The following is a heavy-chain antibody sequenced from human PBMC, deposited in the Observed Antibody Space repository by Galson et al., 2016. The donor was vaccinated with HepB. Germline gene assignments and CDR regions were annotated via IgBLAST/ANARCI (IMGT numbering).Heavy chain of an antibody. Sequence: SLRLSCADSGFSFSTSGMSWVRQTPGRGLEWVSGITGSGGTTHYADSVKGRFTISRDNSNNTLYLYMNSLRAGDTAVYYCGKHGGFDYWGQGALVTVSS. CDR1: GFSFSTSG. CDR2: ITGSGGTT. D-gene: IGHD3-16*01. J-gene: IGHJ4*02. CDR3: GKHGGFDY. V-gene: IGHV3-23*01.